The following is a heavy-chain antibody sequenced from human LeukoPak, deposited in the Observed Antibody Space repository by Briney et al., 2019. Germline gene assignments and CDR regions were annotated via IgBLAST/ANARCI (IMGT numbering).Heavy chain of an antibody. D-gene: IGHD1-26*01. Sequence: ASVKVSCKASGYTFSSFDINWVRQAAGRGLEWMGWMNPSTGDTGYAQKFQGRLTMTRNISIDTAFMELSGLGSEDTAVYYCTRGSPGGSSRDYWGQGTLVTVSS. CDR3: TRGSPGGSSRDY. J-gene: IGHJ4*02. CDR2: MNPSTGDT. CDR1: GYTFSSFD. V-gene: IGHV1-8*01.